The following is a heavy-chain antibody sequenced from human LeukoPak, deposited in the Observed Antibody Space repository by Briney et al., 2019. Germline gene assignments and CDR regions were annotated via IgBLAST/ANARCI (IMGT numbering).Heavy chain of an antibody. J-gene: IGHJ4*02. CDR3: ARGSYGSGSYYPIVDY. CDR1: GGSISSYY. Sequence: SETLSLTCTVSGGSISSYYWSWIRQPPGKGLEWIGYIYYSGSTNYNPSLKSRVTISVDTSKNQFSLKLSSVTAADTAVYYCARGSYGSGSYYPIVDYWGQGTLVTVSS. CDR2: IYYSGST. V-gene: IGHV4-59*01. D-gene: IGHD3-10*01.